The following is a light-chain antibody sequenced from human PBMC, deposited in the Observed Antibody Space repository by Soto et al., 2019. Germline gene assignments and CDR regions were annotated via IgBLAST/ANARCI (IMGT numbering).Light chain of an antibody. Sequence: AIRMTQSPSSLSASTGHRVTITCRRSQGSSSYLAWYQQKPGKAPKLLIYAASTLQSGVPSRFSGSGSGTDFTLTISCLQSEDFATYYCQQYYSYPPATFGQGTKVDIK. CDR2: AAS. V-gene: IGKV1-8*01. J-gene: IGKJ1*01. CDR3: QQYYSYPPAT. CDR1: QGSSSY.